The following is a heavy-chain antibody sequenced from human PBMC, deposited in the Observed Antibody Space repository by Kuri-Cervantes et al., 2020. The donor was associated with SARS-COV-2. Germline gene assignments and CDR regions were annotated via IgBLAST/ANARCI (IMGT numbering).Heavy chain of an antibody. Sequence: ASVKVSCKASGYTFTSYYMHWVRQAPGQGLEWMGIINPSGGSTSYAQKFQGRVTITADKSTSTAYMELSSLRSEDTAVYYCASGAVADLFDYWGQGTLVTVSS. CDR3: ASGAVADLFDY. CDR1: GYTFTSYY. J-gene: IGHJ4*02. V-gene: IGHV1-46*01. CDR2: INPSGGST. D-gene: IGHD6-19*01.